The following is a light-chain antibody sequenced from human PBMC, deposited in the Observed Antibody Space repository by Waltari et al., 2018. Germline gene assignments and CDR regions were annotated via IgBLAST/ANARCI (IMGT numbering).Light chain of an antibody. CDR2: GVS. CDR3: QHYSGWSRT. CDR1: QSVSNN. J-gene: IGKJ1*01. Sequence: EIVMTQSPATLSVSPGETATLSCRASQSVSNNLAWYQQIGGQSPRLLLYGVSPRAVRAPARFSRSGSGTDFTLTISDLQSVDFTFYYSQHYSGWSRTYGQQAKV. V-gene: IGKV3-15*01.